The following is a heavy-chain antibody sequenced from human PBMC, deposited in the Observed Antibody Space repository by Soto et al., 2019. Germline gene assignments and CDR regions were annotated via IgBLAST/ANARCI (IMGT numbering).Heavy chain of an antibody. J-gene: IGHJ6*02. CDR3: ATSLMYYYYGMDV. CDR2: ISGSGGST. V-gene: IGHV3-23*01. Sequence: GGSLRLSCAASGFTFSSYAMSWVRQAPGKGLEWVSAISGSGGSTYYADSVKGRFTISRDNSKNTLYLQMNSLRAEDTAVYYCATSLMYYYYGMDVWGQGTTVTVSS. CDR1: GFTFSSYA.